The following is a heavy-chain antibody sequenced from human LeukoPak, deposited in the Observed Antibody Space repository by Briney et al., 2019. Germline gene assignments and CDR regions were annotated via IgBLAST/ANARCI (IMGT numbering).Heavy chain of an antibody. CDR1: GFSFTTYW. D-gene: IGHD1-14*01. CDR3: ARRDFTSEHFDX. V-gene: IGHV5-51*01. J-gene: IGHJ4*02. CDR2: IYPGDSDT. Sequence: GESLKISCKGSGFSFTTYWIGWVRQMPGRGLEWMGIIYPGDSDTRYSPSFQGQVTISADKSISTAYLQWSSLKASDTAIYYCARRDFTSEHFDXXGQGTLVTL.